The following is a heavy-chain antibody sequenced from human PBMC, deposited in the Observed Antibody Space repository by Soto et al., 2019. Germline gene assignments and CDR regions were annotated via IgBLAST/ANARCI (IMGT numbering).Heavy chain of an antibody. D-gene: IGHD3-3*01. CDR3: ARDVPNYDFWRRGLDV. Sequence: EVQLVESGGGLVQPGGSLRLSCAASGFTFSSYWMHWVRQAPGKGLEWVSRINSDSSSTNYADSVKGRFTITRDNAKNTLYLQMNSLRAEDTAVYYCARDVPNYDFWRRGLDVWGQGTTVSVSS. CDR1: GFTFSSYW. J-gene: IGHJ6*02. CDR2: INSDSSST. V-gene: IGHV3-74*01.